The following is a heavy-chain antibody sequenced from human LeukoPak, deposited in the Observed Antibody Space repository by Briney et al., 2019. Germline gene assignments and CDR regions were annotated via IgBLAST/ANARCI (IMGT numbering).Heavy chain of an antibody. V-gene: IGHV4-31*03. J-gene: IGHJ4*02. CDR2: IYYSGST. CDR1: GGSISSGGYY. D-gene: IGHD4-17*01. Sequence: SETLSLTCTVSGGSISSGGYYWSWIRQHPGKGLEWIGYIYYSGSTYYNPSLKSRVTISVDTSKNQFSLKLSSVTAADTAVYYCARDNGDEFDYWGQGTLDTVSS. CDR3: ARDNGDEFDY.